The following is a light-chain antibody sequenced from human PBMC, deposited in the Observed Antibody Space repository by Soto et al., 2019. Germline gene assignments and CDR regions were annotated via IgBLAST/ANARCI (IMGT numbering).Light chain of an antibody. J-gene: IGKJ2*01. V-gene: IGKV1-13*02. CDR1: QDISNT. Sequence: AIQLTQSPSSLSASVGDRVTITCRASQDISNTLAWYQRKPGKAPKVLIYGVFTLESGVPSRFSGSRSRTDFTLTISSLQPEDFASYYCQQHDSYPRTFGQGTKLELK. CDR2: GVF. CDR3: QQHDSYPRT.